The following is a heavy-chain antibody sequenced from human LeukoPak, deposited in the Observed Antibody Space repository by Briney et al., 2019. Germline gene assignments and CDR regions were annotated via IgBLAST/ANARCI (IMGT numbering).Heavy chain of an antibody. V-gene: IGHV5-51*01. Sequence: GESLKISCKGSGYSFTSYWIGWVRQMPGKGLEWMGIIYPGDSDTRYSPSFQGQVTISADKSTSTAYLQWSSLKASDTAMYYCAVSMIAQRGPPDYWGQGTLVTVSS. CDR3: AVSMIAQRGPPDY. CDR1: GYSFTSYW. J-gene: IGHJ4*02. D-gene: IGHD3-22*01. CDR2: IYPGDSDT.